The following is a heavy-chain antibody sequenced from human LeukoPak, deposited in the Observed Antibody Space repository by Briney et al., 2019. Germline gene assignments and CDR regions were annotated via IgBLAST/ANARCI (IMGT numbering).Heavy chain of an antibody. J-gene: IGHJ4*02. CDR1: GGSVSISSYY. CDR3: ARGSTLTSPHFDY. V-gene: IGHV4-39*07. CDR2: IYYSGST. Sequence: SATLSLTFTVSGGSVSISSYYWGWVRQPPGKGLEWVGSIYYSGSTYYNPSLKSRVTISVDTSKNQFSLKLSSVTAADPAVYYCARGSTLTSPHFDYWGQGTLVTVSS. D-gene: IGHD3-16*01.